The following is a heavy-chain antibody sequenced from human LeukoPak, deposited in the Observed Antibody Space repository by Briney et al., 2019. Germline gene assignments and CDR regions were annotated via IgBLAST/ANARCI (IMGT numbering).Heavy chain of an antibody. D-gene: IGHD6-19*01. Sequence: LRLSCAASGFTFSSYAMSWVRQAPGKGLEWIGYIYYSGSTYYNPSLKSRVTISVDTSKNQFSLKLSSVTAADTAVYYCARGQWLVLDYWGQGTLVTVSS. CDR1: GFTFSSYA. CDR2: IYYSGST. J-gene: IGHJ4*02. V-gene: IGHV4-30-4*08. CDR3: ARGQWLVLDY.